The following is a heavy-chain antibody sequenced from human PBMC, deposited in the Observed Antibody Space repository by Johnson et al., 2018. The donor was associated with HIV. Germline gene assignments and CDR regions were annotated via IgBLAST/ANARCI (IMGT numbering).Heavy chain of an antibody. CDR2: IYSGGST. CDR1: GFTVSSNY. D-gene: IGHD5-12*01. J-gene: IGHJ3*02. V-gene: IGHV3-66*02. Sequence: VQLVESGGGVARPGGSLRLSCAASGFTVSSNYMSWVRQAPGKGLEWVSVIYSGGSTYYAASVKGRFTISRDNSKNTLYLQMNSLRAEDTAVYYCARDKVDDAFDIWGQGTMVTVSS. CDR3: ARDKVDDAFDI.